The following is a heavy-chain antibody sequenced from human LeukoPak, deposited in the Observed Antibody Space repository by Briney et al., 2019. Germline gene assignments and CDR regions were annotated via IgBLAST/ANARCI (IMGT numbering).Heavy chain of an antibody. D-gene: IGHD2-2*01. J-gene: IGHJ5*02. CDR3: ARGQLGYCSSTSCSNWFDP. CDR1: GGSFSGYY. Sequence: PSETLSLTCAVYGGSFSGYYWSWIRQPPGKGLEWIGEINHSGSTNYNPSLKSRVTISVDTSKNQFSLKLSSVTAADTPVYYCARGQLGYCSSTSCSNWFDPWGQGTLVTVSS. V-gene: IGHV4-34*01. CDR2: INHSGST.